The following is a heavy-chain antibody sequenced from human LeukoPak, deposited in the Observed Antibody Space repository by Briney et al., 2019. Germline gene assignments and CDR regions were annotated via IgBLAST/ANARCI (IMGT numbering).Heavy chain of an antibody. V-gene: IGHV3-15*01. Sequence: PGGSLRLSCAASGFTFSNAWMSWVRQAPGKGLEWVGRIKSKTDGGTTDYAAPVKGRFTISRDDSKNTLYLQMNSPKAEDTAVYYCARLAGSGWLDYWGQGTLVTVSS. D-gene: IGHD6-19*01. J-gene: IGHJ4*02. CDR2: IKSKTDGGTT. CDR3: ARLAGSGWLDY. CDR1: GFTFSNAW.